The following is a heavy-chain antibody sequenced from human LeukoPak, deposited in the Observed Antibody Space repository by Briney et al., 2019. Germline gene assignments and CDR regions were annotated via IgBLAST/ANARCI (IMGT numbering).Heavy chain of an antibody. J-gene: IGHJ5*02. CDR3: AKKTRVGATISLDP. CDR1: GFTFDDYG. V-gene: IGHV3-20*04. Sequence: GGSLRLSCAASGFTFDDYGMSWVRQAPGKGLEWVSGINWNGGSTGYADSVKGRFTISRDNAKNTLYLQMNSLRAEDTAVYYCAKKTRVGATISLDPWGQGTLVTVSS. D-gene: IGHD1-26*01. CDR2: INWNGGST.